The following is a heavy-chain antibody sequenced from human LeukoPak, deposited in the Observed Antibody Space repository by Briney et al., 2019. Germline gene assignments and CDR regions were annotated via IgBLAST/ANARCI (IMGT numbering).Heavy chain of an antibody. V-gene: IGHV1-69*13. Sequence: SVKVSCKASGGTFSSYAISWVRQAPGQGLEWMGGIIPIFGTANYAQKFQGRVTITADESTSTAHMELSSLRSEDTAVYYCARGGPSILVVVAVQYDAFDIWGQGTMVTVSS. CDR2: IIPIFGTA. J-gene: IGHJ3*02. CDR1: GGTFSSYA. D-gene: IGHD2-15*01. CDR3: ARGGPSILVVVAVQYDAFDI.